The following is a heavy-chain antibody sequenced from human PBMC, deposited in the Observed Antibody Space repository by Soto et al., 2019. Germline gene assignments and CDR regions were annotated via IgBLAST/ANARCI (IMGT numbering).Heavy chain of an antibody. J-gene: IGHJ3*02. CDR3: AKEDDLWTNGHFNI. CDR2: ISGSGGSA. V-gene: IGHV3-23*01. D-gene: IGHD3-3*01. Sequence: GGSLRLSCAASGFTFSSYDMSWVRQAPGKGLEWVSAISGSGGSAFYADSVKGRFTISRDNSKNTLYVQMNSLRSEDTAIYYCAKEDDLWTNGHFNIWGQGTLVTVSS. CDR1: GFTFSSYD.